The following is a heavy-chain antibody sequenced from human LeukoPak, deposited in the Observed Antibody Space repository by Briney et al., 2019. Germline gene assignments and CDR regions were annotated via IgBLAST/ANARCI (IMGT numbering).Heavy chain of an antibody. Sequence: PGGSLRLSCAASGFSVSSSYISWVRQAPGKGLEWVSAIYSGGTTYYADSVKGRFTISRDNSKNMLYLLMNYLRAEDTAMYHCTRQTGESTYFDNWGQGTLVTVSS. CDR3: TRQTGESTYFDN. CDR1: GFSVSSSY. V-gene: IGHV3-53*01. CDR2: IYSGGTT. J-gene: IGHJ4*02. D-gene: IGHD7-27*01.